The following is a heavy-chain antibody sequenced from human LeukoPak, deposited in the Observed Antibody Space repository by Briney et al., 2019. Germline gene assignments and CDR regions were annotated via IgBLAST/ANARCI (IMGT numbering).Heavy chain of an antibody. V-gene: IGHV4-39*07. CDR1: GGSISSSSYY. CDR3: TRKGEHYYDSGKLWPAWFDL. Sequence: PSETLSLTCTVSGGSISSSSYYWGWIRQPPGKGLEWIGSIYYSGSTYHNPSLKSRVTISVDTSKNQFSLKLSSVTAADTAVYYCTRKGEHYYDSGKLWPAWFDLWGQGTLVTVSS. CDR2: IYYSGST. D-gene: IGHD3-10*01. J-gene: IGHJ5*02.